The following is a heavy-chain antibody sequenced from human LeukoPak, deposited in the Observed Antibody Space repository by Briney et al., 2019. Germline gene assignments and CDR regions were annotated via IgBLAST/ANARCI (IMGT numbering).Heavy chain of an antibody. CDR3: TTDDDNFWSGYFNS. CDR2: IKSKAEGGTT. J-gene: IGHJ4*02. Sequence: PGGSLRLSCAASGFTFSSYAMSWVRQAPGKGLEWVGRIKSKAEGGTTDYATPVKGRFTISRDDSKNTLYLQMSSLKTEDTALYYCTTDDDNFWSGYFNSWGQGTLVTVSS. D-gene: IGHD3-3*01. CDR1: GFTFSSYA. V-gene: IGHV3-15*01.